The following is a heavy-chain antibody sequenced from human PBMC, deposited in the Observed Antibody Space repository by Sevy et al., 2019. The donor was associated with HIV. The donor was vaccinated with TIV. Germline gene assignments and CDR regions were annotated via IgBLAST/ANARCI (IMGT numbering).Heavy chain of an antibody. CDR1: GGSISSGSYY. CDR3: ARVSSSWYIRNYYYYYYMDV. J-gene: IGHJ6*03. D-gene: IGHD6-13*01. Sequence: SETLSLTCTLSGGSISSGSYYWSWIRQPAGKGLEWIGRIYTSGSTNYNPSLKSRVTISVDTSKNQFSLKLSSVTAADTAVYYCARVSSSWYIRNYYYYYYMDVWGKGTTVTVSS. V-gene: IGHV4-61*02. CDR2: IYTSGST.